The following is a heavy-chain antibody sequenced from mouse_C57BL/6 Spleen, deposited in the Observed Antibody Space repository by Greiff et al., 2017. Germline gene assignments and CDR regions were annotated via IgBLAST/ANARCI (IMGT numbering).Heavy chain of an antibody. J-gene: IGHJ3*01. CDR1: GYAFSSSW. V-gene: IGHV1-82*01. CDR3: ARDYYGGGFAY. D-gene: IGHD1-1*01. Sequence: QVQLQQSGPELVKPGASVKISCKASGYAFSSSWMNWVKQRPGKGLEWIGRIYPGDGDTNYNGKFKGKATLTADKSSSTAYMQLSSLTSEDSAVYCCARDYYGGGFAYWGQGTLVTVSA. CDR2: IYPGDGDT.